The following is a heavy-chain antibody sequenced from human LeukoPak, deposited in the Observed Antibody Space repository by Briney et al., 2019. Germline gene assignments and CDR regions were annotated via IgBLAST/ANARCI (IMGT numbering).Heavy chain of an antibody. CDR3: AADLGPKEDTAIETPLGY. V-gene: IGHV1-58*02. CDR2: IVVGSGNS. D-gene: IGHD5-18*01. CDR1: GFTFTSSA. J-gene: IGHJ4*02. Sequence: SVTVSCKASGFTFTSSAMQWVRQARGQPLDWIGRIVVGSGNSNYAHKFQDRVTITRDMSTSTAYMELSSLRSEDTAVYYCAADLGPKEDTAIETPLGYWGQGTLVTVSS.